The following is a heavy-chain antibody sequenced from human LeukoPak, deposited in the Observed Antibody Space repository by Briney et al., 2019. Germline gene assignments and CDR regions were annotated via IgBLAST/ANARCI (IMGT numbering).Heavy chain of an antibody. V-gene: IGHV1-2*02. D-gene: IGHD4-23*01. CDR1: GYTFIDYY. J-gene: IGHJ3*02. CDR2: IDTNSGVK. Sequence: ASVKVSCKASGYTFIDYYIHWIRQAPGQGLEWMGDIDTNSGVKHYAQSFQGRVALSRDTSVSTAYMELSSLRSDDTAVYYCARGPSHGGFDIWGQGTMVTVSS. CDR3: ARGPSHGGFDI.